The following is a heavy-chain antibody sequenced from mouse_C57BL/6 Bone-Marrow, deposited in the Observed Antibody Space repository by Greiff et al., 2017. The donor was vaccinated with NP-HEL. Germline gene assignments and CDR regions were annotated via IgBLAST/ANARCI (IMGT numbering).Heavy chain of an antibody. V-gene: IGHV1-72*01. CDR1: GYTFTSYW. J-gene: IGHJ4*01. Sequence: QVQLKQPGAELVKPGASVKLSCKASGYTFTSYWMHWVKQRPGRGLEWIGRIDPNSGGTKYNEKFKSKATLTVDKPSSTAYMQLSSLTSEDSAVYYGARSYRLYAMDYWGQGTSVTVSS. CDR3: ARSYRLYAMDY. CDR2: IDPNSGGT. D-gene: IGHD1-2*01.